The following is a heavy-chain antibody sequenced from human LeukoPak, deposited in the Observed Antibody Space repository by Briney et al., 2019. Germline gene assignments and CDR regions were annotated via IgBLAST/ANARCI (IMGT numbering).Heavy chain of an antibody. CDR2: IYHSGST. J-gene: IGHJ4*02. CDR3: ARSSGSYDFDY. V-gene: IGHV4-30-2*01. Sequence: TLSLTCTVSGGSISSSSYYWGWIRQPPGKGLEWIGYIYHSGSTYYNPSLKSRVTISVDRSKNQFSLKLSSVTAADTAVYYCARSSGSYDFDYWGQGTLVTVSS. D-gene: IGHD1-26*01. CDR1: GGSISSSSYY.